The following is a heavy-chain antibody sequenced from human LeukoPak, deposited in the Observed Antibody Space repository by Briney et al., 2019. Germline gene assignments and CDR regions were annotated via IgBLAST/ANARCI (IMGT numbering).Heavy chain of an antibody. V-gene: IGHV3-33*01. CDR2: IWYDGSNK. CDR1: GFTFSRHG. J-gene: IGHJ3*01. Sequence: GGSLRLSCSASGFTFSRHGMHWVRQAPGKGLEWVALIWYDGSNKYYADSVNGRFTISRDSSKLYLQINSLRAEDTAVYYCARDSLVGATRPGWAFDFWGQGTMVTVSS. CDR3: ARDSLVGATRPGWAFDF. D-gene: IGHD1-26*01.